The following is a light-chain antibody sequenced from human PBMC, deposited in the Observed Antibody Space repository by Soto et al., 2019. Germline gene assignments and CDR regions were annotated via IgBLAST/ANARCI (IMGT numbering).Light chain of an antibody. CDR3: HQYNNFWT. V-gene: IGKV3-15*01. CDR2: GAS. J-gene: IGKJ1*01. Sequence: EFLLTQSPGTLSLSPGEIFTLSCRASQSVSSRLAWYHQKPGQSPRLLIYGASTRATGIPARFSGSGSGTEFTLTISSLQSEDFGLYYCHQYNNFWTFGQGTKVE. CDR1: QSVSSR.